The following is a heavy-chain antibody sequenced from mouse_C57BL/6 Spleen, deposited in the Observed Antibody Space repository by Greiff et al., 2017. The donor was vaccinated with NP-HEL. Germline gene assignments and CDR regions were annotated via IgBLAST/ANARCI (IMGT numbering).Heavy chain of an antibody. CDR2: ISDGGSYT. J-gene: IGHJ2*01. CDR3: ARDRGNYVFFDY. V-gene: IGHV5-4*01. D-gene: IGHD2-1*01. Sequence: EVMLVESGGGLVKPGGSLKLSCAASGFTFSSYAMSWVRQTPEKRLGWVATISDGGSYTYYPDNVKGRFTISRDNAKNNLYLQMSHLKSEDTAMYYCARDRGNYVFFDYWGQGTTLTVSS. CDR1: GFTFSSYA.